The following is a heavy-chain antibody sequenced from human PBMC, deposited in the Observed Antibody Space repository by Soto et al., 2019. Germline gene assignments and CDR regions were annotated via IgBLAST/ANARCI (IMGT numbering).Heavy chain of an antibody. Sequence: ETLSLTCSVSGGPISGSYWSWIRQSPGKGLEWLGYVYYTGSTNYSPSLRSRVSISVDTSKNEFSLRLSSVTAADTAVYFCARSVAVPGAHIDYWGQGTQVTVS. CDR3: ARSVAVPGAHIDY. D-gene: IGHD6-19*01. J-gene: IGHJ4*02. CDR1: GGPISGSY. CDR2: VYYTGST. V-gene: IGHV4-59*01.